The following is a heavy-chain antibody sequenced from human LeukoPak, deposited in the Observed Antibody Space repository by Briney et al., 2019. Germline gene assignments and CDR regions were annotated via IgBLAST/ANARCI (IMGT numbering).Heavy chain of an antibody. CDR1: GFTFSSYA. CDR2: ISGSGGST. Sequence: GGSLRLSCAASGFTFSSYAMTWVRQPPGNGLEWVSAISGSGGSTYYADSVKGRFTISRDHAKHSLYLQMNSLRAEDRAVYYCAKPGQTGGYFDYWGQGTLVTVSS. V-gene: IGHV3-23*01. D-gene: IGHD1-14*01. J-gene: IGHJ4*02. CDR3: AKPGQTGGYFDY.